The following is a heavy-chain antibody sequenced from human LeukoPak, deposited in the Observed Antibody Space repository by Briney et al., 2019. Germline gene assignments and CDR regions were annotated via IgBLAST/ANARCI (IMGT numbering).Heavy chain of an antibody. J-gene: IGHJ6*03. CDR3: ANPPRLRPGYYYYMDV. CDR1: GFTFSNYA. CDR2: ISGSGGST. V-gene: IGHV3-23*01. Sequence: GGSLRLSCAASGFTFSNYAMSWVRQAPGKGLEWVSAISGSGGSTYYADSVKGRFTISRDNSKNTLYLQMNSLRAEDTAVYYCANPPRLRPGYYYYMDVWGKGTTVTVSS.